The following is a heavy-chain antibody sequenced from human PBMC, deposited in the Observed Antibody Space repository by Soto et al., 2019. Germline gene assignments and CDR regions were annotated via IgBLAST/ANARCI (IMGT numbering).Heavy chain of an antibody. V-gene: IGHV4-31*03. Sequence: SETLSLTCTVSGGSISSGGYYWSWIRQHPGKGLEWIGYIYYSGSTYYNPSLKSRVTISVDTSKNQFSLKLGSVTAADTAVYYCARDSDPYYYDSSGYSDWGQGTLVTVSS. CDR2: IYYSGST. CDR3: ARDSDPYYYDSSGYSD. J-gene: IGHJ4*02. CDR1: GGSISSGGYY. D-gene: IGHD3-22*01.